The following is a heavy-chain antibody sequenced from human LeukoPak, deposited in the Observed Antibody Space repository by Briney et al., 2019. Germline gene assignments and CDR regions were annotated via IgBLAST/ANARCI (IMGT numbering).Heavy chain of an antibody. CDR1: GGSISSGGYS. CDR3: ATVPTPRGSDHFDY. J-gene: IGHJ4*02. D-gene: IGHD4-23*01. V-gene: IGHV4-30-2*01. CDR2: IYHSGST. Sequence: PSETLSLTCAVSGGSISSGGYSWSWIRQPPGKGLEWIGYIYHSGSTYYNPSLKSRVTISVDRSKNQFSLKLSSVTAADTAVYYCATVPTPRGSDHFDYWGQGTLVTVSS.